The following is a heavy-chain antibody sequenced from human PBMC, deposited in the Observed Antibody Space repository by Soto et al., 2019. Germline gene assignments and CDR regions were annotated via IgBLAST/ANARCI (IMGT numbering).Heavy chain of an antibody. V-gene: IGHV3-21*01. CDR1: GFTFSSYS. CDR3: ARGRGAAGTDSVQYYGMDV. J-gene: IGHJ6*02. Sequence: EVQLVESGGGPVKPGGSLRLSCAASGFTFSSYSMNWVRQAPGKGLEWVSSISSSSSYIYYADSVKGRFTISRDNAKNSLYLQMNSLRAEDTAVYYCARGRGAAGTDSVQYYGMDVWGQGTTVTVSS. CDR2: ISSSSSYI. D-gene: IGHD6-13*01.